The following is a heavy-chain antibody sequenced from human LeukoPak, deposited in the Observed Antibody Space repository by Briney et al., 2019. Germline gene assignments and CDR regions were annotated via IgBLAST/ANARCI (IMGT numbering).Heavy chain of an antibody. CDR3: ARAPGIVATINY. D-gene: IGHD5-12*01. J-gene: IGHJ4*02. V-gene: IGHV3-74*03. Sequence: GGSLRLSCAASGFTFSEYWMHWVRLTPGRRLVWVARINGDGSDTTYADSVKGRFTISRDNAKNTVYLQMNSLTAEDTAVYYCARAPGIVATINYWGQGTLVTVSS. CDR2: INGDGSDT. CDR1: GFTFSEYW.